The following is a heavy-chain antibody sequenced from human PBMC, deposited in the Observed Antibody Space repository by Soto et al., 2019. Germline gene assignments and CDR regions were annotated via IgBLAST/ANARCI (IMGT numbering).Heavy chain of an antibody. V-gene: IGHV3-74*03. Sequence: EVQLVESGGGLVQPGGSLRLSCAASGFTFSSYWMHWVRQAPGKGLVWVSRINSDGSSTTYADSVKGRFTISRDNAKNTLYLEMNSLRAEDTAVYYCARVKKCSSTSCYSVFDYWGQGTLVTVSS. J-gene: IGHJ4*02. CDR2: INSDGSST. CDR1: GFTFSSYW. D-gene: IGHD2-2*01. CDR3: ARVKKCSSTSCYSVFDY.